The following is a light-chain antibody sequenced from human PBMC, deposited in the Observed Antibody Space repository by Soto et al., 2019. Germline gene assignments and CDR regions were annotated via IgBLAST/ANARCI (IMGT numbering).Light chain of an antibody. Sequence: QSVLTQPPSASGTPGQRVTISCSGSSSNIGSNYVYWYQQLPGTVPQLLIYRNSERPSGVPDRFSGSKSGTSASLAISGLLSEDEADYYCAAWDDSLSGVVFGGGTKVTVI. V-gene: IGLV1-47*01. J-gene: IGLJ2*01. CDR3: AAWDDSLSGVV. CDR1: SSNIGSNY. CDR2: RNS.